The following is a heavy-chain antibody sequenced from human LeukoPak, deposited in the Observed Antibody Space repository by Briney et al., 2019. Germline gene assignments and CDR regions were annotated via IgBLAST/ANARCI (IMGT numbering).Heavy chain of an antibody. D-gene: IGHD4-23*01. V-gene: IGHV4-61*02. CDR3: ARLGDYVGFDY. CDR2: IYTSGST. J-gene: IGHJ4*02. Sequence: SQTLSLTCSVSGGSISSGDYYWSWIRQPPGKGLEWIGRIYTSGSTNYNPSLKSRVTMSVDTSKNQFSLKLSSVTAADTAVYYCARLGDYVGFDYWGQGTLVTVSS. CDR1: GGSISSGDYY.